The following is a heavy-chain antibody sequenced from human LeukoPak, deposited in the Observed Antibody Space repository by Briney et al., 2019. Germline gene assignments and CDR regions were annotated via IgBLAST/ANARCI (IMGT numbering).Heavy chain of an antibody. D-gene: IGHD3-22*01. J-gene: IGHJ4*02. CDR1: GFTFSSYE. CDR2: ISSSGSTI. CDR3: ARARYYYDSSGYYSALDH. Sequence: GGSLRLSCAASGFTFSSYEMNWVRQAPGKGLEWVSYISSSGSTIYYADSVKGRFTISRDNAKNSLYLQMNSLRAEDTAVYYCARARYYYDSSGYYSALDHWGQGTLVTVSS. V-gene: IGHV3-48*03.